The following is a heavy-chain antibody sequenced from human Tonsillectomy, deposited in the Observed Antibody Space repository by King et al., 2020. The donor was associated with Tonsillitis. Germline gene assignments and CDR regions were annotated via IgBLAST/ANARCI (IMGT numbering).Heavy chain of an antibody. CDR2: ISSSSSTI. CDR3: ASTISLEHLPKNPPVAFDI. Sequence: VQLVESGGGLVQPGGSLRLSCAASGFTFSSYSMNWVRQAPGKGLEWVSYISSSSSTIYYADSVKGRFTISRDNAKNSLYLQMNSLRDEDTAVYYCASTISLEHLPKNPPVAFDIWGQGTMVTVSS. J-gene: IGHJ3*02. CDR1: GFTFSSYS. V-gene: IGHV3-48*02. D-gene: IGHD1/OR15-1a*01.